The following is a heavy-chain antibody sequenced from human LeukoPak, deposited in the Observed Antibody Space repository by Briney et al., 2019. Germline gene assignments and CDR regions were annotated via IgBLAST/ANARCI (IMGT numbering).Heavy chain of an antibody. J-gene: IGHJ4*02. CDR1: GITLSVYW. CDR3: ARSGSGYFDY. V-gene: IGHV3-7*01. CDR2: IKQDGSEK. Sequence: GGPLRLSCAASGITLSVYWMSWVRQAPGKGLEWVANIKQDGSEKYYRDSVQGRFTISRDNAKNSLYLQMNSLRAEDTAVYYCARSGSGYFDYWGQGSLVTVSS.